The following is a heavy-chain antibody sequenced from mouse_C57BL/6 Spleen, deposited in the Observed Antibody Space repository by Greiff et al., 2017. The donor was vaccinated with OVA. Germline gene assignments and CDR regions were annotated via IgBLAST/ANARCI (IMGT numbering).Heavy chain of an antibody. CDR1: GFTFSSYG. Sequence: EVQLQQSGGDLVKPGGSLKLSCAASGFTFSSYGMSWVRQTPDKRLEWVATISSGGSYTYYPDSVKGRFTISRDNAKNTLYLQMSSLKSEDTAMYYCARRVPAWFAYWGQGTLVTVSA. CDR2: ISSGGSYT. CDR3: ARRVPAWFAY. J-gene: IGHJ3*01. V-gene: IGHV5-6*01.